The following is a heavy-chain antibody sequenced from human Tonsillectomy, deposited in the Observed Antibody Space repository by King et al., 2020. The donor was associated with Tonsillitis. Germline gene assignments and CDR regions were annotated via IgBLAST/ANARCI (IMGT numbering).Heavy chain of an antibody. CDR2: ISGSGGSR. D-gene: IGHD1-20*01. J-gene: IGHJ4*02. V-gene: IGHV3-23*04. CDR1: GFTFSSYA. CDR3: VSLMYNWTSAGWSVFDY. Sequence: VQLVESGGGLVQPGGSLRLSCAASGFTFSSYAMSWVRQAPGKGLEWVSAISGSGGSRYYADSVKGRFTISRDNSKNTLYLQMNSLRAEDTAVYYCVSLMYNWTSAGWSVFDYWGQGTLVTVSP.